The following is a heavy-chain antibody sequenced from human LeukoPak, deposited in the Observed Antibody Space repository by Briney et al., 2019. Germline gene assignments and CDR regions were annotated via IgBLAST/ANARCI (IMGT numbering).Heavy chain of an antibody. Sequence: GGSLRLSCAASGFIFSNYGMHWVRQAPGKGLEWVSVIWFDGSRKYYADSVKGRFTISRDDSKNTLYLQMNSLRAEDTAVYYCAKGRYSYGQGVDFWGQGTLVTVSS. CDR2: IWFDGSRK. J-gene: IGHJ4*02. D-gene: IGHD5-18*01. CDR1: GFIFSNYG. CDR3: AKGRYSYGQGVDF. V-gene: IGHV3-33*06.